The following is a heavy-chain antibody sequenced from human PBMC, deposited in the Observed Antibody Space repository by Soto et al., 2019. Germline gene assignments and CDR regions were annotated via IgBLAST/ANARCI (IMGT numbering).Heavy chain of an antibody. CDR3: SRVLLYDSSSQSRWYFDL. V-gene: IGHV1-69*01. Sequence: SVKVSFKNSVGAFSNYAIHWVRQAPGQGVEWMGGIIPIVSTANYAQMFQAIVTLSADESTSTSYLELKSLRFEDTAVYFCSRVLLYDSSSQSRWYFDLWGRGTLVTVSS. CDR2: IIPIVSTA. J-gene: IGHJ2*01. D-gene: IGHD6-6*01. CDR1: VGAFSNYA.